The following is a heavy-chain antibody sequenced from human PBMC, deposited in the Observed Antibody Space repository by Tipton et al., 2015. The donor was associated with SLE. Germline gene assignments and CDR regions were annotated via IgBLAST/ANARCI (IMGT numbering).Heavy chain of an antibody. CDR1: GFTFSNNWM. D-gene: IGHD4-11*01. CDR2: IHHSGIT. CDR3: ARHPEGLPDDD. Sequence: LRLSCAVSGFTFSNNWMAWVRQAPGKGLEWIGSIHHSGITSYNPSLKSRVTMSVDTSKNQLSLKLSSVTATDTAVYYCARHPEGLPDDDWGQGTLVTVSS. V-gene: IGHV4-38-2*01. J-gene: IGHJ4*02.